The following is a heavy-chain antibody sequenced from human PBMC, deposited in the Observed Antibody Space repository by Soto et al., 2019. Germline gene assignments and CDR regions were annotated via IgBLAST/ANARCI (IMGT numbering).Heavy chain of an antibody. V-gene: IGHV4-34*01. Sequence: SETLSLTCAVYGGSFSGYYWSWIRQPPGKGLEWIGEINHSGSTNYNPSLKSRVTISVDTSKNQFSLKLSSVTAADTAVYYCARGCEGTSCHFQHWGQGTLVTVSS. CDR3: ARGCEGTSCHFQH. CDR1: GGSFSGYY. D-gene: IGHD2-2*01. J-gene: IGHJ1*01. CDR2: INHSGST.